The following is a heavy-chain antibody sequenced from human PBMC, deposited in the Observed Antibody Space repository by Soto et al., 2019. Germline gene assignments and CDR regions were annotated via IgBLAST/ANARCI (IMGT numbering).Heavy chain of an antibody. J-gene: IGHJ4*02. V-gene: IGHV3-23*01. CDR2: ISGSGGST. D-gene: IGHD6-19*01. CDR1: GFTFSSYA. Sequence: LRLSCAASGFTFSSYAMSWVRQAPGKGLEWVSAISGSGGSTYYADSVKGRFTISRDNSKNTLYLQMNSLRAEDTAVYYCAKDRGIAVAGTFDYWGEGTLVTVSS. CDR3: AKDRGIAVAGTFDY.